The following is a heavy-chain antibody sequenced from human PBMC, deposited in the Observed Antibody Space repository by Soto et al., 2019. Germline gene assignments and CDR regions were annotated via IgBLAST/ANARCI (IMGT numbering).Heavy chain of an antibody. Sequence: ASVKVSCKVSGYTLSELSMHWVRQAPGKGLEWMGGFDPEDGETIYAQKFQGRVTMTEDTSTDTAYMELSSLRSEDTGAYYCATWDFVVVPAAFYGFDIWGQGTMVTVSS. V-gene: IGHV1-24*01. CDR2: FDPEDGET. CDR3: ATWDFVVVPAAFYGFDI. D-gene: IGHD2-15*01. J-gene: IGHJ3*02. CDR1: GYTLSELS.